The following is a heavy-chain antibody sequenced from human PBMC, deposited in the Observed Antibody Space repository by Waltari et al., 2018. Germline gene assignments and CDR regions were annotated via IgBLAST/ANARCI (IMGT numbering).Heavy chain of an antibody. J-gene: IGHJ4*02. Sequence: QITLMESGPTLVRPTQTLTLTSTFSGFSLPSPGGRVGWIRQPPGKALEWLAVIYWNDDQRFRPSLKSRLTITKDTSANQVVLTMTNMDPVDTATYYCAHRPKWFTGTYDYWGQGTLVTVSS. V-gene: IGHV2-5*01. CDR1: GFSLPSPGGR. D-gene: IGHD1-7*01. CDR2: IYWNDDQ. CDR3: AHRPKWFTGTYDY.